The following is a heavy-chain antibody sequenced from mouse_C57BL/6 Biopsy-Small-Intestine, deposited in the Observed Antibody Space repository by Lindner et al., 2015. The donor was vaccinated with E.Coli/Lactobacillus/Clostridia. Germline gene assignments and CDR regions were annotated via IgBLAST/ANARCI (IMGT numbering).Heavy chain of an antibody. V-gene: IGHV1-22*01. CDR1: GYTFTAYY. Sequence: SVKVSCKASGYTFTAYYMHWVRQAPGQGLEWMGWINPNSGGTSYAQNFQGRVTMTRDTSINTAYMELSRLTSDDTAVYYCARDRSNYGSVEYWGQGTLVTVSS. CDR3: ARDRSNYGSVEY. J-gene: IGHJ4*01. D-gene: IGHD2-5*01. CDR2: INPNSGGT.